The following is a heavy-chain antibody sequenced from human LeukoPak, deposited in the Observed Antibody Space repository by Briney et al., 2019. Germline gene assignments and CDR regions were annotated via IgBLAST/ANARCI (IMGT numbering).Heavy chain of an antibody. CDR1: GFTFSSYS. CDR2: ISSSSSYI. J-gene: IGHJ6*02. CDR3: ARPSYSSSWYAEDYYYYGMDV. V-gene: IGHV3-21*01. D-gene: IGHD6-13*01. Sequence: GGFLRLSCAASGFTFSSYSMNWVRQAPGKGLEWVSSISSSSSYIYYADSVKGRFTISRDNAKNSLYLQMNSLRAEDTAVYYCARPSYSSSWYAEDYYYYGMDVWGQGTTVTVSS.